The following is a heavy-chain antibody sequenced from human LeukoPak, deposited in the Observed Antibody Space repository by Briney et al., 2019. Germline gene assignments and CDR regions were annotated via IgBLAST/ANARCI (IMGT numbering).Heavy chain of an antibody. CDR1: GGSISSYY. J-gene: IGHJ4*02. Sequence: PSETLSLTCTVSGGSISSYYWSWIRQPPGKGLEWIGYIYYSGSTNYNPSLKSRVTISVDTSKNQFSLKLSSVTAADTAVYYCARQLRFLEWLLIDYWGQGTLVTVSS. CDR2: IYYSGST. CDR3: ARQLRFLEWLLIDY. D-gene: IGHD3-3*01. V-gene: IGHV4-59*01.